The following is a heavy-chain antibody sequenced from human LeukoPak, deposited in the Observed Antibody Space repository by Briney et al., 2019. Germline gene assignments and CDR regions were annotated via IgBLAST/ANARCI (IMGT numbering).Heavy chain of an antibody. D-gene: IGHD2-15*01. Sequence: GGSLRPSCAASGFTFSDYYMNWIRQAPGKGLEWLSYISASSGTRYYADSVKGRFTISRDNARNSLYLQMNSLRAEDTAVYYCARGLAANDWFDPWGQGTLVTVSS. CDR1: GFTFSDYY. CDR3: ARGLAANDWFDP. J-gene: IGHJ5*02. CDR2: ISASSGTR. V-gene: IGHV3-11*01.